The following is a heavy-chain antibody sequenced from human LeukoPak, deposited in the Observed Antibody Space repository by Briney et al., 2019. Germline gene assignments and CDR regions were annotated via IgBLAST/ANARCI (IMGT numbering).Heavy chain of an antibody. D-gene: IGHD3-10*01. V-gene: IGHV3-13*04. CDR1: GFTFNTYD. CDR3: ARDFRGCMDV. J-gene: IGHJ6*02. CDR2: IRTEGDT. Sequence: GGSLRLSCAASGFTFNTYDMHWVRQVTGEGLQWVSAIRTEGDTYYLDSVKGRFTISRDNAKNALYLQMNSLTAGDTAVYYCARDFRGCMDVWGQGTTVTVSS.